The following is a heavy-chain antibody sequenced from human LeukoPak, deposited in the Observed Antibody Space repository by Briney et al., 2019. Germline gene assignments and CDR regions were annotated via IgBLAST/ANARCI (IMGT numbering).Heavy chain of an antibody. V-gene: IGHV3-23*01. Sequence: GGTLRLSCAASGFTFSDYALSWVRQTPGKGLEWVAATTGSSGDTYHADSVKGRFAISRDNAKNSLYLQMNSLRAEDTAVYYCARSMVRGVIKKSWFDPWGQGTLVTVSS. D-gene: IGHD3-10*01. CDR2: TTGSSGDT. J-gene: IGHJ5*02. CDR3: ARSMVRGVIKKSWFDP. CDR1: GFTFSDYA.